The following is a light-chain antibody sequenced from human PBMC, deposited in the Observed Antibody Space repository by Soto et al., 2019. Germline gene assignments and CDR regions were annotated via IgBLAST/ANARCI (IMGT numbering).Light chain of an antibody. CDR3: SSYTGV. V-gene: IGLV2-14*01. CDR2: EVS. Sequence: QSALTQPASVSGSPGQSITSSCTGTSSDVGGYNYVSWYQQHPGKAPKLMIYEVSNRPSGVSNRFSGSKSGNTASLTISGLQAEDEADYYCSSYTGVFGGGTKLTVL. CDR1: SSDVGGYNY. J-gene: IGLJ3*02.